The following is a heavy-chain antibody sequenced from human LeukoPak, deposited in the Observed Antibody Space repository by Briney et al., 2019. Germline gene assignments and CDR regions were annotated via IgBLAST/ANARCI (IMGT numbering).Heavy chain of an antibody. D-gene: IGHD6-19*01. Sequence: PGGSLRLSCAASGFTFSSYSMNWVRQAPGKGLEWVSYISSSSSTIYYADSVKGRFTISRDNAKNSLYLQMNSLRAGDTAVYYCARDRGWLYFDYLGQGTLVTVSS. CDR2: ISSSSSTI. CDR1: GFTFSSYS. CDR3: ARDRGWLYFDY. J-gene: IGHJ4*02. V-gene: IGHV3-48*01.